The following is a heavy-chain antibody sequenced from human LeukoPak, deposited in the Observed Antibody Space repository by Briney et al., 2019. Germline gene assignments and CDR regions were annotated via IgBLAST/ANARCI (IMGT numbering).Heavy chain of an antibody. Sequence: GGPLRLSCAASGSTFTNYWMSWVRQAPGKGLELVANIKQDRSEKYYVDSVKGRFTISRDNAKNSLYLQMNSLRAEDTAVYYCARLREIPVFGVVTKSTSYFDYWGQGTLVTVSS. V-gene: IGHV3-7*01. CDR3: ARLREIPVFGVVTKSTSYFDY. CDR1: GSTFTNYW. J-gene: IGHJ4*02. D-gene: IGHD3-3*01. CDR2: IKQDRSEK.